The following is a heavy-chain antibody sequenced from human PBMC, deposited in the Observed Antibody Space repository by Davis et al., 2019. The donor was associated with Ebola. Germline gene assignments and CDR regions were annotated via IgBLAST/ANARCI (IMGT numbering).Heavy chain of an antibody. V-gene: IGHV4-4*02. CDR2: IYHSGST. J-gene: IGHJ3*02. CDR1: GGSISSSNW. Sequence: SETLSLTCAVSGGSISSSNWWSWVRQPPGKGLEWIGEIYHSGSTNYNPSLKSRVTISVDTSKNQFSLKLSSVTAADTAVYYCARRVPAAAFDIWGQGTMVTVSS. CDR3: ARRVPAAAFDI. D-gene: IGHD2-2*01.